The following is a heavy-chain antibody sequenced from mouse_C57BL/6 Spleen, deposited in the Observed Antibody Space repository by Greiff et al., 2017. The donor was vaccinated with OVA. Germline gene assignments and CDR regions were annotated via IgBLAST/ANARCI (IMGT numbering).Heavy chain of an antibody. J-gene: IGHJ1*03. CDR3: ARGTGYDGYFDV. CDR2: INPNNGGT. Sequence: EVQLQQSGPELVKPGASVKMSCKASGYTFTDYNMHWVKQSHGKSLEWIGYINPNNGGTSYNQKFKGKATLTVNKSSSTAYMELRSLTSEDSAVYYCARGTGYDGYFDVWGTGTTVTVSS. V-gene: IGHV1-22*01. CDR1: GYTFTDYN. D-gene: IGHD2-3*01.